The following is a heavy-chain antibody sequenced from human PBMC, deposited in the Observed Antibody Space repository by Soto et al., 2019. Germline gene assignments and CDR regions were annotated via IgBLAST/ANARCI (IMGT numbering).Heavy chain of an antibody. J-gene: IGHJ6*02. Sequence: PGESLKISCKGSGYTFTTYWIGWVRQMPGKGLEWMGIIYPGDSDTRYSPSFQGQVTISADKSISTAYLQWSSLKASDTAMYYCAGGGVRGVITRTRDYYGMDVWGQGTTVTVSS. CDR3: AGGGVRGVITRTRDYYGMDV. V-gene: IGHV5-51*01. CDR2: IYPGDSDT. D-gene: IGHD3-10*01. CDR1: GYTFTTYW.